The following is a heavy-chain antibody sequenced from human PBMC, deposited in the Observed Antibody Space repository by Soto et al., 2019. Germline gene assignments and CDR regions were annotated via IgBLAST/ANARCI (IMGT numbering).Heavy chain of an antibody. CDR1: GFIFSSYG. CDR3: ARDTNYYDSSGYYPPQTFYYYYGMDV. Sequence: GSMRHACAASGFIFSSYGMHWVRQAPGQELELVAVIWYDGSNKYYADSVKGRFTISRDNSKNTLYLQMNSLRAEDTAVYYCARDTNYYDSSGYYPPQTFYYYYGMDVCGQGT. CDR2: IWYDGSNK. J-gene: IGHJ6*02. V-gene: IGHV3-33*01. D-gene: IGHD3-22*01.